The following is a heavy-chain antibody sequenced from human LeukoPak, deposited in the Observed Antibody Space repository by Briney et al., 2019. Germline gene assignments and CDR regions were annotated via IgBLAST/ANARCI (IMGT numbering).Heavy chain of an antibody. CDR2: IRSTGDT. V-gene: IGHV3-48*01. CDR1: GFIFSQYS. J-gene: IGHJ5*02. D-gene: IGHD5-12*01. CDR3: ARDAGNSGYGCDL. Sequence: PGGSLRLSCAASGFIFSQYSINWVRQAPGKGLEWVSHIRSTGDTFYADSVKGRFTISRDNARNSLYLQMNSLRAEGTAMYYCARDAGNSGYGCDLWGQGTLVTVSS.